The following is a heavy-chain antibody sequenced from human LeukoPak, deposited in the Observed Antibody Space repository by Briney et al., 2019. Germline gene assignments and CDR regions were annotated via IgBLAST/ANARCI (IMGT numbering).Heavy chain of an antibody. CDR1: GFTFSSYA. CDR3: AKDSATYYDFWSGYYPREQPSVKLDY. J-gene: IGHJ4*02. CDR2: ISGSGGST. D-gene: IGHD3-3*01. V-gene: IGHV3-23*01. Sequence: GGSLRLSCAASGFTFSSYAMSWVRQAPGKGLEWVSAISGSGGSTYYADSVKGRFTISRDNSKNTLYLQMNSLRAEDTAVYYCAKDSATYYDFWSGYYPREQPSVKLDYWGQGTLVTVSS.